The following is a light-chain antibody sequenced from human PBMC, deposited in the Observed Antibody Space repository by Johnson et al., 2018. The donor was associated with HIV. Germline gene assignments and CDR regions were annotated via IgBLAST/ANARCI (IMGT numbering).Light chain of an antibody. CDR2: ENN. CDR1: SSNIGNNY. V-gene: IGLV1-51*02. CDR3: GTWDSSLNAYV. J-gene: IGLJ1*01. Sequence: QSVLTQSPSVSAAPGQKVTISCSGSSSNIGNNYVSWYQQVPGTAPKLLIYENNKRPSGIPDRFSGSKSGTSATLGITGLQTGDEADYYCGTWDSSLNAYVFGAATKVAVL.